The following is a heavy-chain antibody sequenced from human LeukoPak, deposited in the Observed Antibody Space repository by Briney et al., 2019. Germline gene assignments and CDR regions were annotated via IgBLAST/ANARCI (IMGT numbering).Heavy chain of an antibody. CDR1: GFTFSSYW. CDR3: ARDYDGNFAVEY. V-gene: IGHV3-74*01. Sequence: GGSLRLSCAVSGFTFSSYWMHWVRQAPGKGLVWVSRINTDWSTTSYADSVNGRFSISRDSAKNTLYLQMNSLRAEDTVVYYCARDYDGNFAVEYWGQGTLVTVSS. CDR2: INTDWSTT. J-gene: IGHJ4*02. D-gene: IGHD4-23*01.